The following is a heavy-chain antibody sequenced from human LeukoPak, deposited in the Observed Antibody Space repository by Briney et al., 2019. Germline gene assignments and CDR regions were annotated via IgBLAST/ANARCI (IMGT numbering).Heavy chain of an antibody. D-gene: IGHD3-10*01. CDR3: ARDYYYGSGSYTRFDP. V-gene: IGHV3-33*01. CDR1: GFTFSSYG. CDR2: IWYDGSNK. J-gene: IGHJ5*02. Sequence: GRSLRLSCAASGFTFSSYGMHWVRQAPGKGLEWVAVIWYDGSNKYYADSVKGRFTISRDNSKNTLYLQMNSLRAEDTAVYYCARDYYYGSGSYTRFDPWGQGTLVTVSS.